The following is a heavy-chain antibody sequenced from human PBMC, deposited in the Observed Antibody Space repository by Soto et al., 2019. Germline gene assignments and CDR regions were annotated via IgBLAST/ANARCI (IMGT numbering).Heavy chain of an antibody. CDR1: GGSFSGYY. Sequence: QVQLQQWGAGLLKPSETLSLTCAVYGGSFSGYYWSWIRQPPGKGLEWIGEINHSGSTNYNPSLKSRVTISVDTSKTQFSLKLSSVTAADTAVYYCARSSIAARDDYWGQGTLVTVSS. CDR3: ARSSIAARDDY. CDR2: INHSGST. J-gene: IGHJ4*02. V-gene: IGHV4-34*01. D-gene: IGHD6-6*01.